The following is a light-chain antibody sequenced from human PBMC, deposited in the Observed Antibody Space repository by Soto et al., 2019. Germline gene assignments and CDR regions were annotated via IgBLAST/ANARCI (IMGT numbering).Light chain of an antibody. CDR3: SSYTSSSTLHWV. J-gene: IGLJ3*02. CDR1: SSDVGGYNY. Sequence: QSALTQPASVSGSPGQSITISFTGTSSDVGGYNYVSWYQQHPGKAPKLMIYDVSNRPSGVSNRFSGSKSGNTASLTISGLQAEDEADYYCSSYTSSSTLHWVFGGGTKLTVL. CDR2: DVS. V-gene: IGLV2-14*01.